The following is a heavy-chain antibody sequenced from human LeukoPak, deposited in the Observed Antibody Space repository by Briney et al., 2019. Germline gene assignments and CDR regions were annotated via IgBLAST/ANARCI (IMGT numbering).Heavy chain of an antibody. J-gene: IGHJ4*02. Sequence: GESLKISCKGFGSHFSNYWIGWVRPMPGKGLEWMGIIYPGDSDTRYSPSFQGQVTISADKSISTAYLQWSSLKASDTAMYYCARLYLGGIDYWGQGTLVTVSS. D-gene: IGHD1-26*01. CDR1: GSHFSNYW. CDR3: ARLYLGGIDY. V-gene: IGHV5-51*01. CDR2: IYPGDSDT.